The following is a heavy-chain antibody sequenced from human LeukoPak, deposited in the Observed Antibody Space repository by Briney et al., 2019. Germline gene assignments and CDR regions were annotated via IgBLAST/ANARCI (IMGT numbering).Heavy chain of an antibody. V-gene: IGHV1-2*02. CDR1: GYTFTGYY. Sequence: ASVKVSCKASGYTFTGYYMHWVRQAPGQGLEWMGWINPNSGGTNYAQKFQGRVTMTRDTSISTAYMELSRLRSDDTAVYYCARADVLLWFGELLGYFGYWGQGTLVTVSS. J-gene: IGHJ4*02. CDR2: INPNSGGT. CDR3: ARADVLLWFGELLGYFGY. D-gene: IGHD3-10*01.